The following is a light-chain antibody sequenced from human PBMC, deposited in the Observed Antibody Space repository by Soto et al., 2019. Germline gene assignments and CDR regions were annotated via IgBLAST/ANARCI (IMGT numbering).Light chain of an antibody. J-gene: IGKJ1*01. Sequence: TVMALCPGSVPASLAETAAITCMCSRGVLSNNNHYLAWFQQKPGQPPKLLIYWASTRGSGVPDRFSGSVSGTDFTLTINNLKAEDVAVYYCQQYHSDTITFGQGTKVDIK. CDR3: QQYHSDTIT. CDR1: RGVLSNNNHY. V-gene: IGKV4-1*01. CDR2: WAS.